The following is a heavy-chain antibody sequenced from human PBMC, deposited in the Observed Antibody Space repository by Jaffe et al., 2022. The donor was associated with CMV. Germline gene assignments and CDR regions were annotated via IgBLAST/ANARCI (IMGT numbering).Heavy chain of an antibody. CDR3: ARDQVEMSTTQFFQE. CDR2: IYSGGSR. Sequence: EVQLVESGGGLIQPGGSLRLSCAASGFSVSSTYMNWVRQPPGRGLEWVSVIYSGGSRDYPDSLKGRFIISRDTSKNMIYLQMNSLRAEDTAVYYCARDQVEMSTTQFFQEWGQGTLVTVSS. J-gene: IGHJ1*01. CDR1: GFSVSSTY. V-gene: IGHV3-53*01. D-gene: IGHD1-1*01.